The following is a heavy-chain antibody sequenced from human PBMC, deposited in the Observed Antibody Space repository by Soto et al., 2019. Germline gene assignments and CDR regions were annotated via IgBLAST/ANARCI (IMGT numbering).Heavy chain of an antibody. V-gene: IGHV1-2*02. CDR1: GYTFTGYY. D-gene: IGHD2-2*01. Sequence: ASVKVSCKASGYTFTGYYMHWVRQAPGQGLEWMGWINPNSGGTNYAQKFQGRATMTRDTSISTAYMELSRLRSDDTAVYYCARDGIVVVPARGMDVWGQGTTVTVSS. J-gene: IGHJ6*02. CDR3: ARDGIVVVPARGMDV. CDR2: INPNSGGT.